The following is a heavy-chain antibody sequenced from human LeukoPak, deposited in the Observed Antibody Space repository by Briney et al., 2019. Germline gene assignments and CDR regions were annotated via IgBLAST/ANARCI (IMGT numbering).Heavy chain of an antibody. Sequence: GGSLRLSCAASGFTFSSYSMNWVRQAPGKGLEWVSSISSSSSYIYYADSVKGRFTISRDNAKNSLYLQMNSLRAEDTAVYYCAAQPRGTTVTIHDYWGQGTLVTVSS. V-gene: IGHV3-21*01. CDR2: ISSSSSYI. J-gene: IGHJ4*02. CDR1: GFTFSSYS. CDR3: AAQPRGTTVTIHDY. D-gene: IGHD4-17*01.